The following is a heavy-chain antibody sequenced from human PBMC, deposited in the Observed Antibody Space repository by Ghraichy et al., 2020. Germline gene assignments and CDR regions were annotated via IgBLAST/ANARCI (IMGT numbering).Heavy chain of an antibody. CDR1: GFPFSNAW. Sequence: GGSLRLSCAASGFPFSNAWLNWVRQAPGKGLEWVGRIRSRADGGTSDYAAPVKGRFTFSRDDSKSTRYLQMSNLKTDDGGVYYCSTESGYFWGQGTLVTVSS. CDR3: STESGYF. CDR2: IRSRADGGTS. J-gene: IGHJ4*02. V-gene: IGHV3-15*01. D-gene: IGHD2-21*01.